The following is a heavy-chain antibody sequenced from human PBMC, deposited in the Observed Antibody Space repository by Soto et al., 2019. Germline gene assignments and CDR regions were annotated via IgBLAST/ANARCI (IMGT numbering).Heavy chain of an antibody. CDR1: GGSIGNKY. V-gene: IGHV4-59*01. Sequence: QVQLEESGPGLVKPSETLSLTCTVSGGSIGNKYWSWIRQPPGKGLEWIGYISYTGRPNYNPSLKSRLTISIDTSMSQFSLKLSSVTVADTAVYYCARGGTYGSLMIRDRFDSWGQGTLVTVSS. CDR3: ARGGTYGSLMIRDRFDS. CDR2: ISYTGRP. D-gene: IGHD6-6*01. J-gene: IGHJ5*01.